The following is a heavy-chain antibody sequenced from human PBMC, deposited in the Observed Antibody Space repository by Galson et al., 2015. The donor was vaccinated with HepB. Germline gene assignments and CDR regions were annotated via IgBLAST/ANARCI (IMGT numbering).Heavy chain of an antibody. V-gene: IGHV3-23*01. J-gene: IGHJ4*02. CDR3: VKGDRYGGPYYLDY. Sequence: SLRLSCAGSGFTFSSYTMNWVRQAPGKGLEWVSAITGDGGIAGYADSVRGRFTISRDNSKNTLYLQMNSLRAEDTAVFYCVKGDRYGGPYYLDYWVQGILVTVSS. CDR1: GFTFSSYT. CDR2: ITGDGGIA. D-gene: IGHD5-12*01.